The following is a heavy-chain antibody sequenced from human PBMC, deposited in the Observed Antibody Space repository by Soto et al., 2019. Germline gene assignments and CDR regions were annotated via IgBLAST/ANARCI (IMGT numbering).Heavy chain of an antibody. D-gene: IGHD1-7*01. CDR3: AREKSDLELFNWLDP. V-gene: IGHV5-10-1*01. CDR2: IDPRDSYT. CDR1: GYSFTTYW. J-gene: IGHJ5*02. Sequence: PGESLKISCEASGYSFTTYWISWVRQMPGKGLEWMGAIDPRDSYTKYSPSFQGHVTISVDKSISTAYLQWNSLKASDTAIYYCAREKSDLELFNWLDPWGRGTLVTVSS.